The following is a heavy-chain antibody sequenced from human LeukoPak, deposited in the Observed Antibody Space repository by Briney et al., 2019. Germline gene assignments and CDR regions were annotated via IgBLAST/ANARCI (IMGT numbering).Heavy chain of an antibody. V-gene: IGHV1-69*04. Sequence: SVKVSCKASGGTFSSYAISWVRQAPGQGLEWMGRIIPIFGIANYAQKFQGRVTITADKSTSTAYMELSSLRSEDTAAYYCARGDCSGGSCYQGNYWGQGTLVTVSS. J-gene: IGHJ4*02. CDR1: GGTFSSYA. CDR3: ARGDCSGGSCYQGNY. CDR2: IIPIFGIA. D-gene: IGHD2-15*01.